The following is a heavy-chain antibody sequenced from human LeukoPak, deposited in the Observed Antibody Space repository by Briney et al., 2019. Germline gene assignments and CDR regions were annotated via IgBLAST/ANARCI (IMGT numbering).Heavy chain of an antibody. CDR1: GFTFSSYA. J-gene: IGHJ6*02. V-gene: IGHV3-23*01. D-gene: IGHD3-10*01. CDR2: ISGSGSDT. CDR3: AKVPYSDYGSGRPPFMDV. Sequence: GGSLRLSCAASGFTFSSYAMSWVRQAPGKGLEWVSTISGSGSDTYYADSVKGRFTISRDHSENTLHLQMNSLGAEDTAIYYCAKVPYSDYGSGRPPFMDVWGQGTTVAVSS.